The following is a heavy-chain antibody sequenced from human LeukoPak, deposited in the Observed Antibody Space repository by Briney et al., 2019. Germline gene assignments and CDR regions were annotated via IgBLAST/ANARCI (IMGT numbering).Heavy chain of an antibody. V-gene: IGHV4-38-2*02. CDR2: ISQSGDT. J-gene: IGHJ5*02. Sequence: SETLSLTCTVSGYSISSGYDWGWMRQAPGKGLEWLASISQSGDTYNNPSLKSRVTISVDTSKNQFSLKLSSVTATDTAVYYCARHKEGFMVWGLITKKERAYNWFDPWGQGTRVTVSS. CDR1: GYSISSGYD. D-gene: IGHD3-10*01. CDR3: ARHKEGFMVWGLITKKERAYNWFDP.